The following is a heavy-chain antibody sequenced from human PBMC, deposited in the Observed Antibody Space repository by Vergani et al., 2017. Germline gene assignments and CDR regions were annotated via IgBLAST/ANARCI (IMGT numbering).Heavy chain of an antibody. J-gene: IGHJ3*02. V-gene: IGHV5-51*01. CDR3: ARHGIVGEADAFDI. CDR2: VYPGDSDN. CDR1: GYSFTNYW. D-gene: IGHD1-26*01. Sequence: EVQLVQSGAEVKKPGESLKISCKGSGYSFTNYWIAWVRQMPGKGLEWIGIVYPGDSDNRYSPSFQGQVTISADKSISTAYLQWSSLKASDTAMYDCARHGIVGEADAFDIWGQGTMVTVSS.